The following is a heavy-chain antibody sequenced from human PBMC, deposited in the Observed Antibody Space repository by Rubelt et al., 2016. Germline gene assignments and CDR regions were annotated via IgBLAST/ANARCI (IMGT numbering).Heavy chain of an antibody. D-gene: IGHD4-17*01. J-gene: IGHJ4*02. Sequence: QVQLQESGPGLVKPSQTLSLTCTVSGGSISSGGYYWSWIRQHPGKGREWIGYIYYSGGTYYNPSLSSRVTISVDTSKNQFSLKLSSVTAADTAVYYCARTSAVTTRKFDYWGQGTLVTVSS. V-gene: IGHV4-31*03. CDR1: GGSISSGGYY. CDR2: IYYSGGT. CDR3: ARTSAVTTRKFDY.